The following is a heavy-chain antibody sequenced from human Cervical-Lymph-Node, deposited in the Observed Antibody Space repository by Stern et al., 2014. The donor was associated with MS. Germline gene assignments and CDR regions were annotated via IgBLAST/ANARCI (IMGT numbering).Heavy chain of an antibody. CDR1: GG. Sequence: QDQLVQSGAEVKKPGSSVKVSCKSSGGISWGRQAPGQGLEWMGGVIPFVGTSNYAQKFQGRVTITADTSTNTTYLHLSRLTSADTAVYYCARGSGDNWFGPWGQGTLVTVSS. CDR3: ARGSGDNWFGP. V-gene: IGHV1-69*14. J-gene: IGHJ5*02. D-gene: IGHD3-10*01. CDR2: VIPFVGTS.